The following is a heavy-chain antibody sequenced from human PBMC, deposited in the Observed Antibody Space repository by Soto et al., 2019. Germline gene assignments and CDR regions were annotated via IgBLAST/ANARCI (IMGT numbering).Heavy chain of an antibody. V-gene: IGHV3-33*01. J-gene: IGHJ4*02. CDR2: IWHDGSKK. Sequence: GGSLRLSCAASGFIFRDYGMQWVRQAPGKGLEWLAFIWHDGSKKYYVDSLKGRFTISRDNSKNTMYLQMNSPRVEDPAVYYCASQAFDYWGQGTLVTVSS. CDR1: GFIFRDYG. CDR3: ASQAFDY.